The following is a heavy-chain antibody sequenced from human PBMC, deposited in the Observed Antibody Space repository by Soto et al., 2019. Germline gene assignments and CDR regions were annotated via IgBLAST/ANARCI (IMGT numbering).Heavy chain of an antibody. V-gene: IGHV3-30-3*01. CDR1: GFTFSSYA. CDR2: ISYDGVND. Sequence: GGSLRLSCTASGFTFSSYALHWVRQAPGKGLEWVALISYDGVNDYYADSVKGRFTISRDSSKNTLYLQMNSLRSEDTAVCYCASPHCSGGSCYSRGMDVWGQGTTVTVSS. D-gene: IGHD2-15*01. CDR3: ASPHCSGGSCYSRGMDV. J-gene: IGHJ6*02.